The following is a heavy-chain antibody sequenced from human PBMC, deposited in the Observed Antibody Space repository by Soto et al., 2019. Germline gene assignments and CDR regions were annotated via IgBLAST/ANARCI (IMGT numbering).Heavy chain of an antibody. V-gene: IGHV4-31*03. CDR1: GGPISSGGHY. Sequence: SETLSLTCTVSGGPISSGGHYWSWNRQHPGKGLEWIGYIYYSGSTYYNPSLKSRLTISVDTSKNQFSLKLSSVTAADTAVYYCARGTSYGDYYFDYWGQGTLVTVSS. J-gene: IGHJ4*02. CDR3: ARGTSYGDYYFDY. CDR2: IYYSGST. D-gene: IGHD4-17*01.